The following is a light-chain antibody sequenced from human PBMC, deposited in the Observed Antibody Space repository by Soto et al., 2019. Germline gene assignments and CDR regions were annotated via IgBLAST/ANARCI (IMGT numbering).Light chain of an antibody. CDR3: QQYGSSPRT. CDR2: GSS. J-gene: IGKJ3*01. V-gene: IGKV3-20*01. CDR1: QSVGSTY. Sequence: EIVLTQSPGTLSLSPGERATHSCRASQSVGSTYLAWYQQKPGQAPRLLIYGSSTRATGIPDRFSGSGSGTDFTLTISRLEPEDFAMYYSQQYGSSPRTIGPGTRVDIK.